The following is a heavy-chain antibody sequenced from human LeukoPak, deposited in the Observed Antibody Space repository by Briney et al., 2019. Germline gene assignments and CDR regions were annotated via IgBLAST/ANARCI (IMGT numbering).Heavy chain of an antibody. D-gene: IGHD5-24*01. CDR2: IYTSGST. CDR3: ARERWLQSFDY. CDR1: GGCISSYY. V-gene: IGHV4-4*07. Sequence: PSETLSLTCTVSGGCISSYYWSWIRQPAGKGLEWIGRIYTSGSTNYNPSLKSRVTMSVDTPKNQFSLKLSSVTAADTAVYYCARERWLQSFDYWGQGTLVTVSS. J-gene: IGHJ4*02.